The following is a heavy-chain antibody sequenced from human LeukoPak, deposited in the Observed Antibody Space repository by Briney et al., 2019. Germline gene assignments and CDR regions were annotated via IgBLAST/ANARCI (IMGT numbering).Heavy chain of an antibody. J-gene: IGHJ4*02. D-gene: IGHD5-12*01. CDR3: WYSGYESGFDY. Sequence: SETLSLTCAVSGGSISSGNWWSCVRQPPGKGLEWIGEIHHSGSTNYNPSLKSRVTISVDNSKNQFSMHLSSVTAADTAVYYGWYSGYESGFDYWGQGTLVTVSS. CDR2: IHHSGST. CDR1: GGSISSGNW. V-gene: IGHV4-4*02.